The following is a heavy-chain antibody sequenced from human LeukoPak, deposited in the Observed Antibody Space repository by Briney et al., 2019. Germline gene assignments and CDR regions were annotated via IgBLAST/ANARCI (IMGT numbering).Heavy chain of an antibody. CDR3: ARDKYYYDSSGYSHDAFDI. CDR1: GFTFSSYT. Sequence: GGSLRLSCAASGFTFSSYTMNWLRQAPGKGLECVSYINSRGSTISYADSVKGRFTISRDNAKNSLYLQMNSLRAEDTAVYYCARDKYYYDSSGYSHDAFDIWGQGTMVTVSS. V-gene: IGHV3-48*01. D-gene: IGHD3-22*01. CDR2: INSRGSTI. J-gene: IGHJ3*02.